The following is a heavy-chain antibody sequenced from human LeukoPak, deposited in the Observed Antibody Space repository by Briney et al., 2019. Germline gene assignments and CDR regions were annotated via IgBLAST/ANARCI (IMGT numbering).Heavy chain of an antibody. D-gene: IGHD6-19*01. CDR2: ISGSGGST. CDR3: AKANSSGWYHWYFDL. J-gene: IGHJ2*01. Sequence: GGSLRLSCAASGFTFSSYAMSWVRQAPGKGLEWVSAISGSGGSTYYADSVKGRFTISRDNSKSTLYLQMNSLRAEDTAVYYCAKANSSGWYHWYFDLWGRGTLVTVSS. CDR1: GFTFSSYA. V-gene: IGHV3-23*01.